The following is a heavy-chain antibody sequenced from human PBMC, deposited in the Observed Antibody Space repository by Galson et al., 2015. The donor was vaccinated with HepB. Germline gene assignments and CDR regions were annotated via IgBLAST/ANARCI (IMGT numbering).Heavy chain of an antibody. CDR2: INPNSGGT. Sequence: SVKVSCKASGYTFTGYYMHWVRQAPGQGLEWMGRINPNSGGTNYAQKFQGRVTMTRDTSISTAYMELSRLRSDDTAVYYCARGSGYGDYFDVWGQGTTVTVSS. V-gene: IGHV1-2*06. CDR1: GYTFTGYY. CDR3: ARGSGYGDYFDV. D-gene: IGHD4-17*01. J-gene: IGHJ6*02.